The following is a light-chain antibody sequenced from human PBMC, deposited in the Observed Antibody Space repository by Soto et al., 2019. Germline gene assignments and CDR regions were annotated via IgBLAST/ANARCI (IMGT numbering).Light chain of an antibody. CDR3: MPALQILR. CDR2: FGS. CDR1: HSLLYNNTYNY. Sequence: IVVTQKQLPLPVTAGEPASISCRSSHSLLYNNTYNYLDWYVQKPGQSPQLLIYFGSNRAPGVPDRFSGSGSGTDFTLKINRVEAEDIGTYYCMPALQILRFGHGTLLAI. V-gene: IGKV2-28*01. J-gene: IGKJ5*01.